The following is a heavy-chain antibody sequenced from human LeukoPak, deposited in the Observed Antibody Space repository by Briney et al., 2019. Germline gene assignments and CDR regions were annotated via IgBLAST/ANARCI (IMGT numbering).Heavy chain of an antibody. V-gene: IGHV3-23*01. Sequence: GGSLRLSCAASGFTFSSYAMHWVRQAPGKGLEWVSAISGSGGSTYYADSAKGRFTISRDNSKNTLYLQMNSLRAEDTAVYYCAKGSSGYDFDYWGQGTLVTVSS. D-gene: IGHD5-12*01. CDR1: GFTFSSYA. CDR3: AKGSSGYDFDY. CDR2: ISGSGGST. J-gene: IGHJ4*02.